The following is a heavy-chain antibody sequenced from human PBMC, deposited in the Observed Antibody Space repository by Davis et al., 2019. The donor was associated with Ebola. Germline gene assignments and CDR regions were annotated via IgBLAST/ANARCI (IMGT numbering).Heavy chain of an antibody. Sequence: ASVKVSCKASGGTFSSYAISWVRQAPGQGLEWMGIINPSGGSTSYAQKFQGRVTMTRDTSTSTVYMELSSLRSEDTAVYYCARERFYDILTGYYSGLSTLGEFDYWGQGTLVTVSS. V-gene: IGHV1-46*01. J-gene: IGHJ4*02. CDR2: INPSGGST. CDR3: ARERFYDILTGYYSGLSTLGEFDY. D-gene: IGHD3-9*01. CDR1: GGTFSSYA.